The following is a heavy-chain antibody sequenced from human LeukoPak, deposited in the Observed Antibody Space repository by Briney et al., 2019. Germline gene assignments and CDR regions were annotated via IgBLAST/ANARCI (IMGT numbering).Heavy chain of an antibody. CDR2: INHSGST. V-gene: IGHV4-34*01. Sequence: SETLSLTCAVYGGSFSGYYRSWIRQPPGKGLEWIGEINHSGSTNYNPSLKSRVTISVDTSKNQFSLKLSSVTAADTAVYYCARRVRASRVLDYWGQGTLVTVSS. CDR1: GGSFSGYY. CDR3: ARRVRASRVLDY. J-gene: IGHJ4*02. D-gene: IGHD1-1*01.